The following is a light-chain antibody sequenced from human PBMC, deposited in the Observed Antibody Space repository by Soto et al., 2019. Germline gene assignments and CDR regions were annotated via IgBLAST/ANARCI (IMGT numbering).Light chain of an antibody. CDR3: SSYTSSSTQV. CDR2: EVS. CDR1: SSDVGGYNY. V-gene: IGLV2-14*01. Sequence: QSALTQPASVSGSPGQSITISCTGTSSDVGGYNYVSWYQQHPGKAPKLMIYEVSNRPSGVSNRFSGSKSGNTASLTISGLQAEDEADYYCSSYTSSSTQVFGTGTKGHRP. J-gene: IGLJ1*01.